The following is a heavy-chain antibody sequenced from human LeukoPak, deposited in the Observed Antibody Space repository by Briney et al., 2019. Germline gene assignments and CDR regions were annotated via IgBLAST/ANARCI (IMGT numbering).Heavy chain of an antibody. CDR1: AYDFTGYY. Sequence: GASVKVSCKVVAYDFTGYYIHWVRQAPGQGLEWMGIINPSDGSANYPQNFQGRITMTRDTSTSTVYMELLSLRSDDTGMYYCAREEPDYDTSGYPFFDPWGQGTLVTVSS. V-gene: IGHV1-46*01. J-gene: IGHJ5*02. CDR2: INPSDGSA. CDR3: AREEPDYDTSGYPFFDP. D-gene: IGHD3-22*01.